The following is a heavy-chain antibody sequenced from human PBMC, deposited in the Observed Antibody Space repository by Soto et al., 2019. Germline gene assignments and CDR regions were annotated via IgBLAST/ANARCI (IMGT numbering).Heavy chain of an antibody. CDR3: ATMGTPVTGLYYFDY. CDR2: ISYSGTT. D-gene: IGHD4-17*01. Sequence: QVQLQESGPGLVKPSQTLSLTCTVSGGSISSGNYYWSWIRQPPGKGLEWIGFISYSGTTHYSASLRSRVSISGDTSKNQFSRDLSSVTAADTAVYYCATMGTPVTGLYYFDYWGQGTLVTVSS. CDR1: GGSISSGNYY. V-gene: IGHV4-30-4*01. J-gene: IGHJ4*02.